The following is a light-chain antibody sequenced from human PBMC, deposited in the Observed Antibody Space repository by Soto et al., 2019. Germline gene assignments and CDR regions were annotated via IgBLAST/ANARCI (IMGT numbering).Light chain of an antibody. CDR2: AAS. CDR1: QGIRNY. J-gene: IGKJ3*01. V-gene: IGKV1-27*01. CDR3: QKYNSAPQT. Sequence: DIQMTQSPSSLSASVGDRVTITCRASQGIRNYLAWYQQKPVKVPKLLMYAASTLQSGVPSRFSGSGSGTEFTLIISSLQPEDVATYYCQKYNSAPQTFGPGTKVDIK.